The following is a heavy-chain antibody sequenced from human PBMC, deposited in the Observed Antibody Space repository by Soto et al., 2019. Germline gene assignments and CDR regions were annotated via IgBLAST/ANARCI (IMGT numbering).Heavy chain of an antibody. D-gene: IGHD2-21*02. J-gene: IGHJ6*02. CDR2: FGTRGDT. Sequence: EVQLVESGGGLVKPGGSLTLSCAASGFTFNSFTMHWVRQAPGKGLEWVSSFGTRGDTYYADTVKGRFTISRDNAKNSVSLQMNSLRAEDTAVYFCAREETAWPLAYGLDVWGQGTTVTVSS. CDR1: GFTFNSFT. V-gene: IGHV3-21*02. CDR3: AREETAWPLAYGLDV.